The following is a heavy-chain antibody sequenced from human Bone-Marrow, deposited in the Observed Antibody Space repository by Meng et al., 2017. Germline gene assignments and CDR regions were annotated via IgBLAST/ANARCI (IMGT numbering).Heavy chain of an antibody. CDR2: ISSTSNDI. CDR1: GFTFSTYE. Sequence: GGSLRLSCAASGFTFSTYEMNWVRQAPGKGLQWVSSISSTSNDIYYTDSVKGRFTISRDNAENSLYLQMNSLRVDDTAVYYCTRDQGGVTPDYWGQGALVTVSS. D-gene: IGHD2-21*02. V-gene: IGHV3-21*01. CDR3: TRDQGGVTPDY. J-gene: IGHJ4*01.